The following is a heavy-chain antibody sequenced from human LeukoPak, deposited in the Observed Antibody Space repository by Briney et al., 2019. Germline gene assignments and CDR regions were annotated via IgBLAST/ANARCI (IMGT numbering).Heavy chain of an antibody. D-gene: IGHD3-22*01. V-gene: IGHV3-30*18. CDR3: AKVEYYDSSGYLDY. CDR1: GFTFSNAW. Sequence: GGSLRLSCAASGFTFSNAWMSWVRQAPGMGLEWVAAISTDGINKYYADSVKGRFTISRDNSKNTLYLQMSSLRVEDMAVYHCAKVEYYDSSGYLDYWGQGTLVTVSS. J-gene: IGHJ4*02. CDR2: ISTDGINK.